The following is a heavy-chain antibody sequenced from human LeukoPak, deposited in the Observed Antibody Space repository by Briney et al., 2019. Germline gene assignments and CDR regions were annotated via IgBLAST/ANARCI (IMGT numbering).Heavy chain of an antibody. CDR3: ARENRLYYSSSEFDY. J-gene: IGHJ4*02. CDR1: GFTFSSYA. D-gene: IGHD6-13*01. Sequence: GLSLRLSCAASGFTFSSYAMHWVSQAPGKGLEGVAVISYDGSNKYYADSAKGRFTISRNNPKNTLYLQRTSLRAEHTAVYYCARENRLYYSSSEFDYWGQGTLVTVSS. CDR2: ISYDGSNK. V-gene: IGHV3-30-3*01.